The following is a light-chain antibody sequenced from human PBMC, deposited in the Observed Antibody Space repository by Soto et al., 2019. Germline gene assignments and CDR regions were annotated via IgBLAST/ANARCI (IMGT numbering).Light chain of an antibody. Sequence: EIVLTQSPATLSVSPGERATLSCRASQSVSSKLAWYQQKPGQAPRLFIYGESTRATGIPARFSGGGSETEFTLTISSLQSEDFAVYYCQQYHIWWTFGQGTKVDIK. V-gene: IGKV3-15*01. J-gene: IGKJ1*01. CDR1: QSVSSK. CDR3: QQYHIWWT. CDR2: GES.